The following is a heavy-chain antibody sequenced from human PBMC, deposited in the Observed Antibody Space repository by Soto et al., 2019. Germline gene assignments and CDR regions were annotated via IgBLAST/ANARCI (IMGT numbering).Heavy chain of an antibody. CDR3: ARVKDYYYDSSGYYSEPFDY. Sequence: QVQLVQSGAEVRKPGASVKVSCKASGYTFTGYYFHWVRQAPGQGPESLGWINPRRGGTNYAQKFRGRVTMSTDTSSNTAYMELSSLRSDDTAVYYCARVKDYYYDSSGYYSEPFDYWGQGTLVTVSS. D-gene: IGHD3-22*01. CDR2: INPRRGGT. CDR1: GYTFTGYY. V-gene: IGHV1-2*02. J-gene: IGHJ4*02.